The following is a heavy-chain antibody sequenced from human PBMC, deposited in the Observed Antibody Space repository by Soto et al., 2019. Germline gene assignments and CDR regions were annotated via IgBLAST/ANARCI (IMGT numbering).Heavy chain of an antibody. CDR3: AREASDP. Sequence: SVKVSCKASGYTFTSYYISWVRQAPGQGLEWMGVIIPSVGTASYAQKFQGRVTITADESTSTAYMELSSLRSEDTAVYYCAREASDPWGQGTLVTVSS. V-gene: IGHV1-69*13. J-gene: IGHJ5*02. CDR1: GYTFTSYY. CDR2: IIPSVGTA.